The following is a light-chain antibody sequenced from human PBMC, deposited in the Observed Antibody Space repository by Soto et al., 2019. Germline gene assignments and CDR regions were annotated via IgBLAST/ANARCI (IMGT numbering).Light chain of an antibody. CDR1: QDIGNH. V-gene: IGKV1-33*01. CDR2: DVS. CDR3: QQYNDWPRGYT. Sequence: DIQLTQSPSSLSASVGDRVTITCQASQDIGNHLNLYQYKPGRAPKLLIYDVSILETGVPSRFSGSGSGTDFTFTIRSLQPEDFAVYYCQQYNDWPRGYTFGQGTKLEIK. J-gene: IGKJ2*01.